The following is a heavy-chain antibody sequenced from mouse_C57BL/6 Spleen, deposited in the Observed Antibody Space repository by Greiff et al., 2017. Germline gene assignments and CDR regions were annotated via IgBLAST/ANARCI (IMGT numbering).Heavy chain of an antibody. D-gene: IGHD1-1*01. CDR3: VSEDLLPFAY. J-gene: IGHJ3*01. Sequence: EVKLVESGGGLVQPKGSLKLSCAASGFTFNTYAMHWVRQAPGTGLEWVARIRRKSSNYATYYADSVKDRFTISRDDSQSMLYLQMNNLKTEDTAMYYCVSEDLLPFAYWGQGTLVTVSA. CDR2: IRRKSSNYAT. V-gene: IGHV10-3*01. CDR1: GFTFNTYA.